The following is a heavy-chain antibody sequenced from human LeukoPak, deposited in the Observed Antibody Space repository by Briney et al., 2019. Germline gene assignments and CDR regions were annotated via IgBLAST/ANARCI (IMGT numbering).Heavy chain of an antibody. V-gene: IGHV3-74*01. CDR1: GFTFSSCW. Sequence: GGSLILSCAASGFTFSSCWIHWVREAPGKGLLWVSRINSDGSSTSYADSVKGRFTISRDNAKNTLYLQMNSLRAEDTAVYYCARATGSYYSIGYWGQGTLVSVSS. J-gene: IGHJ4*02. CDR3: ARATGSYYSIGY. D-gene: IGHD1-26*01. CDR2: INSDGSST.